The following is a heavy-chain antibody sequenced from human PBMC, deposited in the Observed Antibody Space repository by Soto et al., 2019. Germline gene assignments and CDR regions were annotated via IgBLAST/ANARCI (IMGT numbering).Heavy chain of an antibody. V-gene: IGHV3-23*01. D-gene: IGHD4-17*01. Sequence: GGSLRLSCAASGFTFSSYAMSWVRQAPGKGLEWVSAISGSGGSTYYADSVKGRFTISRDNSKNTLYLQMNSLRAEDTAVYYCAKIGVSDGDYHYYYYMDVWGKGTTVTVSS. CDR3: AKIGVSDGDYHYYYYMDV. CDR1: GFTFSSYA. J-gene: IGHJ6*03. CDR2: ISGSGGST.